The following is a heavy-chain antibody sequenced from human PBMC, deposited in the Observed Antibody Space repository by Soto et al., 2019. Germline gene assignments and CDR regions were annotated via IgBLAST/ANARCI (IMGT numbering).Heavy chain of an antibody. CDR1: GFTFSSYA. Sequence: PGGSLRLSCAASGFTFSSYAMHWVRQAPGKGLEWVAVISYDGSNKYYADSVKGRSTISRDNSKNTLYLQMNSLRAEDTAVYYCAREGGPTGIAAAGTRFDPWGQGTLVTVSS. CDR2: ISYDGSNK. V-gene: IGHV3-30-3*01. D-gene: IGHD6-13*01. J-gene: IGHJ5*02. CDR3: AREGGPTGIAAAGTRFDP.